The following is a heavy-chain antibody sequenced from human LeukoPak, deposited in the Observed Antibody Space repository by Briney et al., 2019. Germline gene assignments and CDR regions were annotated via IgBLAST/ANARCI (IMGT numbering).Heavy chain of an antibody. D-gene: IGHD6-19*01. Sequence: ASVKVSCKASGYTFTTYGFTWVRQAPGQGLEWMGWISAYNGNTNYAQKFQGRVTMTTDTSTSTAYMELRSLRSDDTAVYYCARDQEKYSSGWSFDYWGQRTLVAVSS. J-gene: IGHJ4*02. CDR3: ARDQEKYSSGWSFDY. CDR1: GYTFTTYG. V-gene: IGHV1-18*01. CDR2: ISAYNGNT.